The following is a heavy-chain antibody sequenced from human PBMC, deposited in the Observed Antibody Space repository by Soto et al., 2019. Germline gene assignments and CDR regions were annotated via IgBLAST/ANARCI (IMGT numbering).Heavy chain of an antibody. CDR3: VRDSRNGCSSINCYMH. CDR1: GDSLTNNHW. Sequence: QLQLRESGPGLVQPSGTLSLTCDVSGDSLTNNHWWSWVRQAPGKGLEWIGEIWHTGRPNYNPSLQSRVAISIDKSKNQFSLKLSSVTAADTAVYYCVRDSRNGCSSINCYMHWGQGTLVTVSS. D-gene: IGHD2-15*01. CDR2: IWHTGRP. V-gene: IGHV4-4*02. J-gene: IGHJ4*02.